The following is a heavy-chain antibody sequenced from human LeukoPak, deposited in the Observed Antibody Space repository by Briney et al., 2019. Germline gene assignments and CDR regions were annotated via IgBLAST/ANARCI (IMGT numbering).Heavy chain of an antibody. J-gene: IGHJ5*02. Sequence: SQTLSLTCTVSGGSISSGDYYWSWIRQPPGKGLEWIGYIYYSGSTYYNPPLKSRVTISVDTSKNQFSLKLSSVTAADTAVYYCASRLTGDHYWFDPWGQGTLVTVSS. V-gene: IGHV4-30-4*01. CDR2: IYYSGST. D-gene: IGHD3-9*01. CDR3: ASRLTGDHYWFDP. CDR1: GGSISSGDYY.